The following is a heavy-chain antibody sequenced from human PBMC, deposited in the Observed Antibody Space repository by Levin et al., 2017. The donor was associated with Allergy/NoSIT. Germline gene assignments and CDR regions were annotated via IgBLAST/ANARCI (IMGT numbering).Heavy chain of an antibody. Sequence: SETLSLTCTVSGGSISSSSKYCGWVRRPPGKGLEWIASDYYSGSTYYNPSLKSRVTISVDTSKRQFSLRVNSVTAADTAVYYCATGDEGFDHWGQGTLVTVSS. CDR3: ATGDEGFDH. CDR2: DYYSGST. J-gene: IGHJ4*02. V-gene: IGHV4-39*07. CDR1: GGSISSSSKY.